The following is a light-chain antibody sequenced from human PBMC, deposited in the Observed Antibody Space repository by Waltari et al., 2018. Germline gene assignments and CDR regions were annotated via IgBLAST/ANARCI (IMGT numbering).Light chain of an antibody. CDR3: QQSYSTPRT. CDR1: QSISSY. CDR2: AAS. J-gene: IGKJ1*01. Sequence: DIQMTQSPSSLPASVGDKVTITCRASQSISSYLNWYQQKPGKAPKLLIYAASSLQSGVPSRFSGSGSGTDFTLIISSLQPEDFATYYCQQSYSTPRTFGQGTKVEVK. V-gene: IGKV1-39*01.